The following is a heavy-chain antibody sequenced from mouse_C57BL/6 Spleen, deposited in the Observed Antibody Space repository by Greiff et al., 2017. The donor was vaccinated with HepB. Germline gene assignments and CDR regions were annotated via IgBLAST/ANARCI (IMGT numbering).Heavy chain of an antibody. J-gene: IGHJ2*01. V-gene: IGHV1-54*01. CDR2: INPGSGGT. CDR3: ARAHDGYDYFDY. D-gene: IGHD2-3*01. CDR1: GYAFTNYL. Sequence: VQLQQSGAELVRPGTSVKVSCKASGYAFTNYLIEWVKQRPGQGLEWIGVINPGSGGTNYNEKFKGKATLTADKSSSTAYMQLSSLTSEDSAVYFCARAHDGYDYFDYWGQGTTLTVSS.